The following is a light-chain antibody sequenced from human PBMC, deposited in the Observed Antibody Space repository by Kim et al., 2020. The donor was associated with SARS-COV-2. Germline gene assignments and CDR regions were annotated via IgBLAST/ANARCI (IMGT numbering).Light chain of an antibody. Sequence: DIQMTQSPSSLSASVRDTVTITCRASQRIGSRLAWYQQKTGRAPKILIYEASTLEGGVPSRFSGRGSGTEFTLTISSLQPDDFATYYCQQCNSQYVTFGQGTKVDIK. J-gene: IGKJ2*01. CDR3: QQCNSQYVT. CDR1: QRIGSR. V-gene: IGKV1-5*03. CDR2: EAS.